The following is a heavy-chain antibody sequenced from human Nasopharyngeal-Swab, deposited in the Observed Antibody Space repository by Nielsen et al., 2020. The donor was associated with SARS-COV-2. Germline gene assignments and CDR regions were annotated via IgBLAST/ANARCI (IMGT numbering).Heavy chain of an antibody. J-gene: IGHJ4*02. Sequence: GESLKISCAASGFTFGSYWMSWARQAPGKGLEWVANIKQDASEKSYVDSVKGRFTISRDNAKNSLYLQMNSLRAEDTAVYYCARVYYGCLESWGQGTLVTVSS. CDR3: ARVYYGCLES. CDR2: IKQDASEK. CDR1: GFTFGSYW. V-gene: IGHV3-7*01. D-gene: IGHD3-10*01.